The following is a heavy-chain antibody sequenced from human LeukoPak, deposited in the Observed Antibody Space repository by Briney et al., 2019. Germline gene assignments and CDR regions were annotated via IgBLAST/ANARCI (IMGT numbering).Heavy chain of an antibody. D-gene: IGHD4/OR15-4a*01. CDR3: AKESGALGAPLYDY. Sequence: SETLSLTCTVSGGSISSYYWSWIRQPPGKGLEWIGYIYYSGSTNYNPSLKSRVTISVDTSKNQFSLKLSSVTAADTAVYYCAKESGALGAPLYDYWGRGILVTASS. J-gene: IGHJ4*02. CDR2: IYYSGST. V-gene: IGHV4-59*12. CDR1: GGSISSYY.